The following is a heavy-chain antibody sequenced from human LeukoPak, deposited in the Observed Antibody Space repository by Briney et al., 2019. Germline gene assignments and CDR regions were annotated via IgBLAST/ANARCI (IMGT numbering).Heavy chain of an antibody. CDR3: ARRYYYDSSGSSAFDI. D-gene: IGHD3-22*01. J-gene: IGHJ3*02. Sequence: SETLSPTCTVSGGSISSSSYYWGWIRQPPGKGLEWIGSIYYSGSTYYNPSLKSRVTISVDTSKNQFSLKLSSVTAADTAVYYCARRYYYDSSGSSAFDIWGQGTMVTVSS. V-gene: IGHV4-39*01. CDR1: GGSISSSSYY. CDR2: IYYSGST.